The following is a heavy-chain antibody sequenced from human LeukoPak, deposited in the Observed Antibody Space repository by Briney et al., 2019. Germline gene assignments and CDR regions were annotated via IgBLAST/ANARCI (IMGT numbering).Heavy chain of an antibody. Sequence: SETLSLTCTVSGGSISSYYWSWIRQPPGKGLEWIGSIYYSGSTYYNPSLKSRVTVSVDTSKNQFSLKLSSVTAADTAVYYCATFLGPTGDYWGQGTLVTVSS. V-gene: IGHV4-59*05. J-gene: IGHJ4*02. CDR2: IYYSGST. CDR1: GGSISSYY. D-gene: IGHD4-17*01. CDR3: ATFLGPTGDY.